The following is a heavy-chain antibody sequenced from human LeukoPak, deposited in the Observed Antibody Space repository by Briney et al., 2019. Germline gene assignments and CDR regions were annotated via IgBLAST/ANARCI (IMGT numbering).Heavy chain of an antibody. V-gene: IGHV3-74*01. Sequence: GGSLRLSCAASGFTFSSYWMHWVRQPPGKGLVWVSRINSDGSNTGYADSVKGRFTTSRDDAKDSVYLQMENLRVEDTAIYYCARNFDSWGQGTLVTVSS. CDR3: ARNFDS. J-gene: IGHJ4*02. CDR2: INSDGSNT. CDR1: GFTFSSYW.